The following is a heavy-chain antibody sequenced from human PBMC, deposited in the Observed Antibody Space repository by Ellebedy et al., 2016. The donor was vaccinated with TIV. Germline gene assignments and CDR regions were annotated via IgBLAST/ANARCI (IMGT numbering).Heavy chain of an antibody. J-gene: IGHJ4*02. CDR3: ARMRPDRGIVGATSFFDN. D-gene: IGHD1-26*01. CDR1: GGSIRSYY. Sequence: SETLSLTCTVSGGSIRSYYWDWIRQPPGKGLEWLGYIHYSGTTNYNPSLKSRVTMSVDTSKNQFSLKLSSVTAADTAVYYCARMRPDRGIVGATSFFDNWGQGTLVSVS. V-gene: IGHV4-59*12. CDR2: IHYSGTT.